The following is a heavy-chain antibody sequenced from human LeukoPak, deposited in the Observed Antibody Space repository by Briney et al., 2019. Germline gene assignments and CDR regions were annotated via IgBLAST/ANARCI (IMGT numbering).Heavy chain of an antibody. J-gene: IGHJ4*02. V-gene: IGHV4-59*01. CDR1: GGSISNYY. CDR2: LYYSGDT. Sequence: SETLSLTCSVSGGSISNYYWSWIRQPPGKGLEWIGYLYYSGDTNYNPSLKSRVTISVDTSKNQFSLSLSSVTAADTAVYYCASSHPLGSNNDYYTPFDYWGQGTLATVSS. CDR3: ASSHPLGSNNDYYTPFDY. D-gene: IGHD3-3*01.